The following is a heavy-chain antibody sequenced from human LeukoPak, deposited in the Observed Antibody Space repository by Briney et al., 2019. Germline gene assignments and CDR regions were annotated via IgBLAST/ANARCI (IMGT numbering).Heavy chain of an antibody. CDR1: GFTFGVNW. J-gene: IGHJ4*02. V-gene: IGHV3-7*01. D-gene: IGHD1-26*01. Sequence: QPGGSLRPSCASPGFTFGVNWISWVRPAPGKGLGWVANIKGDGREKYDVDSVKGRITISRNNTKNLLYLQMNCRSVDDTAIYYCTGDDFSGSSCDWGQGTLVTVSS. CDR3: TGDDFSGSSCD. CDR2: IKGDGREK.